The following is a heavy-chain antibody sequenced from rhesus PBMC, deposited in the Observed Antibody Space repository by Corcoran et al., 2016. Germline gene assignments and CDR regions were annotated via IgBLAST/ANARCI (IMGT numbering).Heavy chain of an antibody. D-gene: IGHD4-23*01. J-gene: IGHJ4*01. CDR2: IRGSSGRT. CDR1: GGSVGRING. CDR3: AREEHSSDGDFDF. Sequence: VHLQQSGAGLAELSETLALTSALSGGSVGRINGRSGRRQPPETAREWIGYIRGSSGRTYYNPSLKNRVTISTDMSKNQFSLKLSSVTAADTAVYYCAREEHSSDGDFDFWGQGVLVTVSS. V-gene: IGHV4-65*01.